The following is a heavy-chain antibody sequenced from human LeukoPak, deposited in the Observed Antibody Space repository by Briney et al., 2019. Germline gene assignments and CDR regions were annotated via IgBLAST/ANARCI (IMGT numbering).Heavy chain of an antibody. V-gene: IGHV3-30-3*01. CDR2: ISNDGSNK. Sequence: GGSLRLSCAASGFTFSTYTMHWVRQAPGEGLEWVAVISNDGSNKFYADSVKGRFTISRDNSKHTLYLQMNSLRPEDTSVYYCARRGGSYYFDYWGQGTLVTVSS. CDR3: ARRGGSYYFDY. J-gene: IGHJ4*02. CDR1: GFTFSTYT. D-gene: IGHD1-26*01.